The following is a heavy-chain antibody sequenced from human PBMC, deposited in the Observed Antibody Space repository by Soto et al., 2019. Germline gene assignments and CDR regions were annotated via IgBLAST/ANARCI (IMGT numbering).Heavy chain of an antibody. CDR3: ARVSSSWYPSYYYGMDV. CDR2: IYYSGST. D-gene: IGHD6-13*01. Sequence: QVQLQESGPGLVKPSETLSLTCTVSGGSVSSGSYYWSWIRQPPGKGLEWIGYIYYSGSTNYNPSLKSRVTISVDTSKNQFGLKLSSVTAADTAVYYCARVSSSWYPSYYYGMDVWGQGTTVTVSS. V-gene: IGHV4-61*01. J-gene: IGHJ6*02. CDR1: GGSVSSGSYY.